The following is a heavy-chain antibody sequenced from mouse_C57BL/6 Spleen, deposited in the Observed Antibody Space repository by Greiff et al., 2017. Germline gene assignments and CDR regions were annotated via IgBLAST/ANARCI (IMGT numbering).Heavy chain of an antibody. J-gene: IGHJ4*01. Sequence: EVHLVESGAELVKPGASVKLSCTASGFNIKDYYMHWVKQRTEQGLEWIGRIDPEDGETKYAPKFQGKATITADTSSNKAYLQLSSLTSEDTAVYYCARGTTVVSAMDYWGQGTSVTVSS. CDR2: IDPEDGET. CDR1: GFNIKDYY. V-gene: IGHV14-2*01. CDR3: ARGTTVVSAMDY. D-gene: IGHD1-1*01.